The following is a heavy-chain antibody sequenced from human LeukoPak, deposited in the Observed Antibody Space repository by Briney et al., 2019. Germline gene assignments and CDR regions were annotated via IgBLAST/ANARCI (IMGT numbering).Heavy chain of an antibody. Sequence: ASVKVSCKVSGYTLTKLSMHWVRQAPGKGLEWRGGFDPEDGETIYAQKFQGRVTMTEDTSTDTAYMELSSLRSEDTAVYYCATDLSSGWPRDYWGQGTLVTVSS. J-gene: IGHJ4*02. D-gene: IGHD6-19*01. CDR3: ATDLSSGWPRDY. V-gene: IGHV1-24*01. CDR2: FDPEDGET. CDR1: GYTLTKLS.